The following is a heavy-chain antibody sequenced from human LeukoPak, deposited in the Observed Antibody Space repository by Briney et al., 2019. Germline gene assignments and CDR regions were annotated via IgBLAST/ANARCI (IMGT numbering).Heavy chain of an antibody. J-gene: IGHJ6*02. CDR3: ARGRMVRGVITYYYYYYYGMDV. D-gene: IGHD3-10*01. V-gene: IGHV4-34*01. CDR2: INHSGST. Sequence: PSETLSLTCAVYGGSFSGYYWSWIRQPPGKGLEWIGEINHSGSTNYNPSLKSRVTISVDTSKNQFSLKLSSVTAADTAVYYCARGRMVRGVITYYYYYYYGMDVWGQGTRSPSP. CDR1: GGSFSGYY.